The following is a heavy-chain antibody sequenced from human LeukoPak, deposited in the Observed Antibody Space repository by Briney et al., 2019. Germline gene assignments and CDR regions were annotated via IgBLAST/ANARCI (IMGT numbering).Heavy chain of an antibody. D-gene: IGHD3-22*01. CDR1: GFSFSDYY. J-gene: IGHJ6*02. Sequence: GGSLRLSCVACGFSFSDYYMSWIRQAPGRGLEWISYISGSGSDLYYADSVKGRFTISRDNADNSLYLQMNSLRAEDTAVYYCARSIGYYYTMDVWGQGTTVTVSS. CDR2: ISGSGSDL. V-gene: IGHV3-11*01. CDR3: ARSIGYYYTMDV.